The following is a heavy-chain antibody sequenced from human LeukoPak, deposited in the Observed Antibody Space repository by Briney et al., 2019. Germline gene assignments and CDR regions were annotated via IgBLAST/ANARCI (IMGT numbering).Heavy chain of an antibody. J-gene: IGHJ5*02. V-gene: IGHV4-30-4*08. CDR3: ARHNYCSSTSCYSP. CDR2: FYYSGST. Sequence: PSQTLSLTCTVSGGSISSGDYYWSWIRQPPGKGLEWIGYFYYSGSTYYNPSLKSRVTISVDTSKNQFSLKLSSVTAADTAVYYCARHNYCSSTSCYSPWGQGTLVTVSS. D-gene: IGHD2-2*01. CDR1: GGSISSGDYY.